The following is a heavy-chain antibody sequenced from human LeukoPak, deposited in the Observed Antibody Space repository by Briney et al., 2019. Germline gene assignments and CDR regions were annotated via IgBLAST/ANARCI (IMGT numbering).Heavy chain of an antibody. V-gene: IGHV3-15*01. Sequence: PGGSLRLSCAASGFTFSNAWMSWVRQAPGKGLEWVGRIKSKTDGGTTDYAAPVKGRFTISRDDSKNTLYLQMNSLKTEDTAVYYCTTDSRFGTTVTTGYYYYYMDVWGKGTTVTISS. CDR2: IKSKTDGGTT. D-gene: IGHD4-17*01. CDR3: TTDSRFGTTVTTGYYYYYMDV. CDR1: GFTFSNAW. J-gene: IGHJ6*03.